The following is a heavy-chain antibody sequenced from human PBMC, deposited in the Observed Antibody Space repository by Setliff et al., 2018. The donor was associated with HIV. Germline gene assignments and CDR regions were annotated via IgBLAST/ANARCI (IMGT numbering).Heavy chain of an antibody. V-gene: IGHV1-2*06. D-gene: IGHD3-9*01. CDR1: GYKFTGHH. CDR2: INPNMGDT. Sequence: GASVKVSCKASGYKFTGHHIQWMRQAPGQGLEWMGRINPNMGDTQYAQKFQGRIIMTRDTSINTVCMELSSLTSDDTALYYCARQDIPTGYYLFDYWGQGTQVTVSS. CDR3: ARQDIPTGYYLFDY. J-gene: IGHJ4*02.